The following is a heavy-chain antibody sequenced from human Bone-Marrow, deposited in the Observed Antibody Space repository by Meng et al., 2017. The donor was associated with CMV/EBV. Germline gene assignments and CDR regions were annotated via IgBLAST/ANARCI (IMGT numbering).Heavy chain of an antibody. V-gene: IGHV3-30*02. D-gene: IGHD1-26*01. Sequence: GESLKISCAASGFTFSSYGMHWVRQAPGKGLEWVAFIRYDGSNKYYADSVKGRFTISRDNAKNSLYLQMNSLSAEDTAVYYGRGSYQRSDYWGQGTLVTVSS. CDR3: RGSYQRSDY. J-gene: IGHJ4*02. CDR1: GFTFSSYG. CDR2: IRYDGSNK.